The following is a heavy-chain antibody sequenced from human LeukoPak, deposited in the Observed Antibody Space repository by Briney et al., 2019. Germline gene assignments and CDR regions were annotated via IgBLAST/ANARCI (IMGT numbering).Heavy chain of an antibody. CDR2: IWYDGSNK. CDR1: GFTFSTYA. Sequence: GGSLRLSCAASGFTFSTYAMYWVRQAPGKGLEWVSIIWYDGSNKFYADSVKGRFTIPRDNSKNTLYLQMNSLRAEDTAVYYWARGAYCSGSCPGAFDIWGQGTMVTVSS. V-gene: IGHV3-33*01. D-gene: IGHD2-15*01. J-gene: IGHJ3*02. CDR3: ARGAYCSGSCPGAFDI.